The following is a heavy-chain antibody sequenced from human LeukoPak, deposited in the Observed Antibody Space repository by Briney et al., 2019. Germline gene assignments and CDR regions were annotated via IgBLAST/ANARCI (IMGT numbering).Heavy chain of an antibody. Sequence: GGSLRLSCAASGFTFSSYEMNWVRQAPGKGLEWVSYISSSGSTIYYADSVKGRFTISRDNAKNSLYLQMNSLRAEDTAVYYCARDQDGPAAGNIGYYGMDVWGKGTTVTVSS. CDR2: ISSSGSTI. CDR1: GFTFSSYE. CDR3: ARDQDGPAAGNIGYYGMDV. D-gene: IGHD6-13*01. V-gene: IGHV3-48*03. J-gene: IGHJ6*04.